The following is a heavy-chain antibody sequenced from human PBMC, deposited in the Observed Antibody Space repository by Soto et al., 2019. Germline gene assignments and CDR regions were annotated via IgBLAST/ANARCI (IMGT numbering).Heavy chain of an antibody. CDR3: ARATYYDFWSGSGWFDP. D-gene: IGHD3-3*01. V-gene: IGHV1-69*01. J-gene: IGHJ5*02. CDR2: IIPIFGTA. CDR1: GGTFSSYA. Sequence: QVQLVQSGAEVKKPGSSVKVSCKASGGTFSSYAISWVRQAPGQGLEWMGGIIPIFGTANYAQKFQVRVTITADESTSTAYMELSSLRSEDTAVYYCARATYYDFWSGSGWFDPWGQGTLVTVSS.